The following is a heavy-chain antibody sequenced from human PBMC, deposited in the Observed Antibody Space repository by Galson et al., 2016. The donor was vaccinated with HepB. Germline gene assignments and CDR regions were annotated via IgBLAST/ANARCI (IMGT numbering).Heavy chain of an antibody. J-gene: IGHJ4*02. CDR3: AHTTYFDFWSGYYPPYYLDY. D-gene: IGHD3-3*01. CDR2: IYWDDDK. Sequence: PALVKPTQTLSLTCTFSGFSLSTNGVGVAWIRQPPGKALEWLALIYWDDDKRYSPSLKSRLTTTKDTSKHQVVLTMTNMDPVDSGTYYCAHTTYFDFWSGYYPPYYLDYWGPGTLVTVSS. CDR1: GFSLSTNGVG. V-gene: IGHV2-5*02.